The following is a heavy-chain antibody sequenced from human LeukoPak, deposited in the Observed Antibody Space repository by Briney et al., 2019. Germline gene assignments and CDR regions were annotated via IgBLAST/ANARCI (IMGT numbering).Heavy chain of an antibody. D-gene: IGHD3-10*01. Sequence: GRSLRLSCAASGFTFSSYAMHWVRQAPGKGLEWVAVISYDGSNKYYADSVKGRFTISRENSKNTLYLQMNSLRAEDTAVYYCARDAYYYGSGSYYAYYFDYWGQGTLVTVSS. CDR1: GFTFSSYA. CDR2: ISYDGSNK. V-gene: IGHV3-30*04. J-gene: IGHJ4*02. CDR3: ARDAYYYGSGSYYAYYFDY.